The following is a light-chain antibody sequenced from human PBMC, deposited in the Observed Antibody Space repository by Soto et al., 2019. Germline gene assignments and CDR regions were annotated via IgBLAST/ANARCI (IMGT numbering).Light chain of an antibody. V-gene: IGKV1-5*01. CDR2: DAS. J-gene: IGKJ2*01. CDR1: QSISTW. CDR3: QQYNTVSYT. Sequence: DIQMTQSPSTLSASVGDRVTITCRASQSISTWLAWYHQKPGKAPKLLIYDASSLESGVPSRFSGSGSGTEFTLTISSLQPDDFATYYCQQYNTVSYTFGRGTKLEIK.